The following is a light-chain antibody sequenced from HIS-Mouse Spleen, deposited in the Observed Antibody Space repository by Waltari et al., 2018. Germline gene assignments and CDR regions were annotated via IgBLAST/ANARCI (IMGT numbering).Light chain of an antibody. V-gene: IGKV1-9*01. CDR1: QGISSY. J-gene: IGKJ4*01. CDR2: AAS. Sequence: DIQLTQSPSFLSASVGDRVTITCRASQGISSYLAWYQQKPGKAPKLLIYAASTLQSWVPSRFSGSGSGTEFTLTISSLQPEDFATYYCQQLNSYPPGLTFGGGTKVEIK. CDR3: QQLNSYPPGLT.